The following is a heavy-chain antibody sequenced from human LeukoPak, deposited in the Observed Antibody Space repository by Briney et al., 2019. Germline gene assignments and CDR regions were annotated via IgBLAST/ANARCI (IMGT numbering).Heavy chain of an antibody. CDR2: IWHDGNNK. Sequence: GKSLRLSCAASGFTLSSYSMHWVRQAPGKGLEWVAAIWHDGNNKYYVDSVKGRFTISRDNSKNTVYLQMNSLRVEDTAVYYCARDSGDSSGYYPGYWGQGTLVTVSS. J-gene: IGHJ4*02. CDR1: GFTLSSYS. V-gene: IGHV3-33*08. CDR3: ARDSGDSSGYYPGY. D-gene: IGHD3-22*01.